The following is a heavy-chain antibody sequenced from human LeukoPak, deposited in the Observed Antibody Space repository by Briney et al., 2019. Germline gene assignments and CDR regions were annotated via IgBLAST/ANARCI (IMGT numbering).Heavy chain of an antibody. CDR2: ISGRGDIT. V-gene: IGHV3-23*01. CDR1: GFTFSSYA. Sequence: GGSLRLSCAASGFTFSSYAMSWVRQAPGKGLEWVSYISGRGDITYYADSVKGRFTISRDNSMHTLSLQMNSLRAEDTAVYYCAKRRRSYYDILTGYYEADYWGQGTLVTVSS. CDR3: AKRRRSYYDILTGYYEADY. D-gene: IGHD3-9*01. J-gene: IGHJ4*02.